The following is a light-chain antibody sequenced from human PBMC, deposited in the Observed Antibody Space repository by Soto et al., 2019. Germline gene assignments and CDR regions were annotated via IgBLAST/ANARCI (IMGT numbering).Light chain of an antibody. CDR1: RDISKY. CDR3: QQSLSTSIT. CDR2: GAS. V-gene: IGKV1-39*01. Sequence: DLQMTQSPSSLSASVGDRVTITCRASRDISKYLNWYQQKPGRAPKLLIYGASRLQTGVPSRFSGSGSETEFTLTISSLQPVDFATYYCQQSLSTSITFGQGTQLEIK. J-gene: IGKJ5*01.